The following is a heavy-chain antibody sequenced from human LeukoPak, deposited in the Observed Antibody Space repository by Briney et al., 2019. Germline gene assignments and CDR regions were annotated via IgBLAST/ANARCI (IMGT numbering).Heavy chain of an antibody. CDR3: ARLTAVNTGDFDY. Sequence: PSETLSLTCTVSGGSVSNFHWSWIRQPPGKGLEWIGYVSYSGNTNYNATLKSRVSISVDTSKNQFSLKLRSVTAADTAVYYCARLTAVNTGDFDYWGQGTLVTVSS. CDR2: VSYSGNT. D-gene: IGHD3-9*01. J-gene: IGHJ4*02. CDR1: GGSVSNFH. V-gene: IGHV4-59*02.